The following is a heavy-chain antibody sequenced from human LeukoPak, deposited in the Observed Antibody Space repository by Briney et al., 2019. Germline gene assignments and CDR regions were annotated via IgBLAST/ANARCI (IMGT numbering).Heavy chain of an antibody. D-gene: IGHD5-18*01. CDR2: ISGSGGST. J-gene: IGHJ5*02. V-gene: IGHV3-23*01. CDR3: AKDRYSYGIYNWFDP. CDR1: GFTFSSYA. Sequence: GGSLRLSCAASGFTFSSYAMSWVRQAPGKGLEWVSAISGSGGSTYYADSVKGRFTISRDNSKSTLYLQMNSLRAEDTAVYYCAKDRYSYGIYNWFDPWGQGTLVTVSS.